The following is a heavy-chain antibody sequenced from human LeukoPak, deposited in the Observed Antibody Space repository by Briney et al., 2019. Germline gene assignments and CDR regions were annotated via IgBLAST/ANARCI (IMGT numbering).Heavy chain of an antibody. CDR3: ASDRSNYHAN. J-gene: IGHJ4*02. Sequence: SETLSLTCTVSGGSISIYYWSWIRQPAGKGLEWIGRIYTSGSTNYTPSLKSRVTMSVDTSKNQFSLKLSSATAADTAVYYCASDRSNYHANWGQGTLVTVSS. V-gene: IGHV4-4*07. CDR1: GGSISIYY. CDR2: IYTSGST. D-gene: IGHD4-11*01.